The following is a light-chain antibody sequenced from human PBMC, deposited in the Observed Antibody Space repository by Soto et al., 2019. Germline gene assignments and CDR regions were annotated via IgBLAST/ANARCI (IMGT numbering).Light chain of an antibody. CDR1: NSNIGSNS. V-gene: IGLV1-44*01. J-gene: IGLJ3*02. CDR3: AAWDDSLNGVV. Sequence: QAVVSQAPSASGTPGQGVTISCSGSNSNIGSNSVNWYQQLPRTSPKLIIFGNNQRPSGVPDRFSGSKSGTSASLAISGLQSDDEADYYCAAWDDSLNGVVFGGGTKVTVL. CDR2: GNN.